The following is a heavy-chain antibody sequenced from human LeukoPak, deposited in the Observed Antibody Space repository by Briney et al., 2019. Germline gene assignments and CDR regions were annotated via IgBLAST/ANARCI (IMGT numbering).Heavy chain of an antibody. V-gene: IGHV1-69*06. CDR2: TIPIFGTA. CDR1: GGTFSSYA. J-gene: IGHJ6*03. CDR3: ARGNRENYYYYYMDV. Sequence: ASVKVSCKASGGTFSSYAISWVRQAPGQGLEWMGGTIPIFGTANYAQKFQGRVTITADKSTSTAYMELSSLRSEDTAVYYCARGNRENYYYYYMDVWGKGTTVTVSS. D-gene: IGHD1-14*01.